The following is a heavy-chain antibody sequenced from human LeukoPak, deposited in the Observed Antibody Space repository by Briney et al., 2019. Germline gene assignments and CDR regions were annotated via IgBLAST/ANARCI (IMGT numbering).Heavy chain of an antibody. D-gene: IGHD3-3*01. CDR2: IIPIFGTA. CDR1: GGTFSSYA. Sequence: ASVKVSCKASGGTFSSYAISWVRQAPGQGLEWMGGIIPIFGTANYAQKFQGRVTITADESTSTAYMELSSLRSEDTAAYYCATLLRFLEWSPNYYYYGMDVWGQGTTVTVSS. J-gene: IGHJ6*02. CDR3: ATLLRFLEWSPNYYYYGMDV. V-gene: IGHV1-69*01.